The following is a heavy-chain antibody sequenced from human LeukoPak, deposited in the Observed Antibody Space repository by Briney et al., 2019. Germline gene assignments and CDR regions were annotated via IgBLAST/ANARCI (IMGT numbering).Heavy chain of an antibody. J-gene: IGHJ4*02. CDR1: GGTFSSHA. CDR2: IIPIFGTA. D-gene: IGHD4-11*01. V-gene: IGHV1-69*05. CDR3: ARGRRTTPSFDY. Sequence: ASVKVSCKASGGTFSSHAISWVRQAPGQGLEWMGGIIPIFGTANYAQKFQGRVTITTDESTSTAYMELSSLRSEDTAVYYCARGRRTTPSFDYWGQGTLVTVSS.